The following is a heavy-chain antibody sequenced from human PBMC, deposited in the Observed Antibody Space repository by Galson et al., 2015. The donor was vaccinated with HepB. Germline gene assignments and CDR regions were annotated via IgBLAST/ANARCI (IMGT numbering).Heavy chain of an antibody. CDR1: GFTFDDYA. CDR3: ASETPMGAASY. D-gene: IGHD1-26*01. CDR2: ISWNSGSI. J-gene: IGHJ4*02. V-gene: IGHV3-9*01. Sequence: SLRLSCAASGFTFDDYAMHWVRQAPGKGLEWVSGISWNSGSIGYADSVKGRFTISRDNAKNSLYLQMNSLRAEDTAVYYCASETPMGAASYWGQGTLVTVSS.